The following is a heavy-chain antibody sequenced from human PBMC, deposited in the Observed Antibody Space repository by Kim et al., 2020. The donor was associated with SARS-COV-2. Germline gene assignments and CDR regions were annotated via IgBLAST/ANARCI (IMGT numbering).Heavy chain of an antibody. Sequence: GGSLRLSCTASGFTFSNYAMTWVRQAPGRGHEWVSVISDSGVYTYSGDSVKGRFTISRDYSKNTLYLQMNRLRAEATALYYCARKRPGSSQRYFYLWGRGTLVTVSS. CDR2: ISDSGVYT. V-gene: IGHV3-23*01. J-gene: IGHJ2*01. CDR3: ARKRPGSSQRYFYL. CDR1: GFTFSNYA.